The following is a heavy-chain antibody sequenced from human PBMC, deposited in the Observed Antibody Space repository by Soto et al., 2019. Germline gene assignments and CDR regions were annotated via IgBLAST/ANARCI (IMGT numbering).Heavy chain of an antibody. CDR3: AALKEEEWFDP. CDR2: ISSSSSTI. J-gene: IGHJ5*02. V-gene: IGHV3-48*01. CDR1: GFTFSSYS. Sequence: GGSLRLSCAASGFTFSSYSMNWVRQAPGKGLEWVSYISSSSSTIYYADSVKGRFTISRDNAKNSLYLQMNSLRAEDTAVYYCAALKEEEWFDPWGQGTLVTVSS.